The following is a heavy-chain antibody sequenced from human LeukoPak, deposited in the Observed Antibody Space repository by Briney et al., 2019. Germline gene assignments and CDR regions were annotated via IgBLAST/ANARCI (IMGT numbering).Heavy chain of an antibody. V-gene: IGHV4-39*07. CDR3: ARGPRWGS. CDR1: GGSISSSSYY. D-gene: IGHD3-16*01. CDR2: INHSGST. J-gene: IGHJ4*02. Sequence: ASETLSLTCTVSGGSISSSSYYWGWIRQPPGKGLEWIGEINHSGSTNYNPSLKSRVTISVDTSKNQFSLKLSSVTAADTAVYYCARGPRWGSWGQGTLVTVSS.